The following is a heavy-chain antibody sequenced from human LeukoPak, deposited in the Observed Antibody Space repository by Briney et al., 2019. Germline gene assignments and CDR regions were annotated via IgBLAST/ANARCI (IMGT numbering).Heavy chain of an antibody. CDR2: ISSSSSYI. D-gene: IGHD5-12*01. CDR3: ARESGYDRHSYYYYGMDV. CDR1: GFTFSSHS. Sequence: GGSLRLSCAASGFTFSSHSMNWVRQAPGKGLEWVSSISSSSSYIYYADSVKGRFTISRDNAKNSLYLQMNSLRAEDTAVYYCARESGYDRHSYYYYGMDVWGQGTTVTVSS. V-gene: IGHV3-21*01. J-gene: IGHJ6*02.